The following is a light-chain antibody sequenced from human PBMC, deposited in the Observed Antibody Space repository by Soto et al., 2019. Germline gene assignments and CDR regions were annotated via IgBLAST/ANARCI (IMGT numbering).Light chain of an antibody. CDR2: TAS. Sequence: DIQMTQSPSSLSASVGDRVTITCRASQSISSYLNWYQQKPGKASNLLIYTASSLHTGVPSRFSGSGSGTDFTLTISSLQPEDFATYYCQQSYSTPNTFGQGTKLEIK. V-gene: IGKV1-39*01. J-gene: IGKJ2*01. CDR3: QQSYSTPNT. CDR1: QSISSY.